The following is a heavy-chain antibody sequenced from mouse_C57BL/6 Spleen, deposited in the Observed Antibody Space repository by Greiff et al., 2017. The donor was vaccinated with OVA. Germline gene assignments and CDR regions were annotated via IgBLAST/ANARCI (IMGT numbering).Heavy chain of an antibody. CDR1: GFTFSSYT. CDR3: ARPFSDSSGFFDY. D-gene: IGHD3-2*02. V-gene: IGHV5-9*01. CDR2: ISGGGGNT. J-gene: IGHJ2*01. Sequence: EVQLVESGGGLVKPGGSLKLSCAASGFTFSSYTMSWVRQTPEKRLEWVATISGGGGNTYYPDSVKGRFTISRDNAKNTLYLQMSSLRSEDTSLYYCARPFSDSSGFFDYWGQGTTLTVSS.